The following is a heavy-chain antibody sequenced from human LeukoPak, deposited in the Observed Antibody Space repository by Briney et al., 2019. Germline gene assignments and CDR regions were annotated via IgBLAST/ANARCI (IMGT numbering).Heavy chain of an antibody. CDR3: ARDLPGYSYGFSPRPGRTNDY. CDR1: GGTFSSYA. J-gene: IGHJ4*02. D-gene: IGHD5-18*01. V-gene: IGHV1-69*13. Sequence: GASVKVSCKASGGTFSSYAISWVRQAPGQGLEWMGGIIPIFGTANYAQKFQGRVTITADESTSTAYMELSSLRSGDTAVYYCARDLPGYSYGFSPRPGRTNDYWGQGTLVTVSS. CDR2: IIPIFGTA.